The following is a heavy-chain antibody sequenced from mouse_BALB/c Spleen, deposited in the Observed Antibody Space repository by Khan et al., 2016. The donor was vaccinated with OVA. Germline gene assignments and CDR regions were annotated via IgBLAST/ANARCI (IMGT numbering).Heavy chain of an antibody. Sequence: QVQLKQSGPGLVAPSQSLSITCTFSGFSLTSYGVHWVRQPPGKGLEWLGVIWAGGSTNYNSALMSRLSISKDNSKSQVFLKMNSLQTDDTVMYYCARLEDIWGQGTTLTVSS. V-gene: IGHV2-9*02. CDR1: GFSLTSYG. CDR2: IWAGGST. D-gene: IGHD1-3*01. J-gene: IGHJ2*01. CDR3: ARLEDI.